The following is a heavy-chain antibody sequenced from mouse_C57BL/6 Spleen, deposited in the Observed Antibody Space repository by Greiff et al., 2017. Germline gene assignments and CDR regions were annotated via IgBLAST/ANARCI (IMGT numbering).Heavy chain of an antibody. D-gene: IGHD2-4*01. CDR2: ISPGSGST. V-gene: IGHV1-55*01. CDR1: GYTFTSYW. Sequence: QVQLQQPGAELVKPGASVKMSCKASGYTFTSYWITWVKQRPGHGLEWIGDISPGSGSTTYNEKFKGKATLTVYTSSSTVYMQLSSLTSEDSAVYYSARIDYEAWLAYWGKGTRVTVSA. CDR3: ARIDYEAWLAY. J-gene: IGHJ3*01.